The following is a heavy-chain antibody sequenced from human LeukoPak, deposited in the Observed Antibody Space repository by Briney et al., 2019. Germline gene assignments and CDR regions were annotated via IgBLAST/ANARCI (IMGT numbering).Heavy chain of an antibody. Sequence: PGGSLRLSCAASGFTVSSNYMSWVRQAPGKGLEWVSVIYSGGSTYYADSVKGRFTISRDNSKNTLYLQMNSLRAEDTAVYYCARDLKGPVNDVFDIWGQGTMVTVSS. CDR3: ARDLKGPVNDVFDI. J-gene: IGHJ3*02. D-gene: IGHD4-23*01. V-gene: IGHV3-66*01. CDR2: IYSGGST. CDR1: GFTVSSNY.